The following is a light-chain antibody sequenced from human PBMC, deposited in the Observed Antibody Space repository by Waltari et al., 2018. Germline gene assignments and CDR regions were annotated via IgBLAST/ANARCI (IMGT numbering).Light chain of an antibody. J-gene: IGLJ3*02. Sequence: QTVVTQEPSLSVSPGGTVTLTCGLTSGSVSTSNSPSWYQQTPGQAPRTLIYSTNGRSSGVSDRFFGSILGKKAALTITGAQADDEGDYYCVWYMGDGTCVFGGGTKLTVL. CDR3: VWYMGDGTCV. CDR1: SGSVSTSNS. V-gene: IGLV8-61*01. CDR2: STN.